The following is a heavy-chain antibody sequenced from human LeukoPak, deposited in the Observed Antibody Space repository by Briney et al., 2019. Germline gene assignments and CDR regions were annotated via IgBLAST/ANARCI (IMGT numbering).Heavy chain of an antibody. J-gene: IGHJ4*02. CDR2: ISSSSSYI. D-gene: IGHD6-13*01. CDR3: ARGQIDYTSSWYNY. V-gene: IGHV3-21*04. Sequence: GGSLRLSCAASGFTFSSYSMNWVRQAPGKGLEWVSSISSSSSYIYYADSVKGRFTISRDNAKNSLYLQMNSLRAEDTAVYYCARGQIDYTSSWYNYWGQGTLVTVSS. CDR1: GFTFSSYS.